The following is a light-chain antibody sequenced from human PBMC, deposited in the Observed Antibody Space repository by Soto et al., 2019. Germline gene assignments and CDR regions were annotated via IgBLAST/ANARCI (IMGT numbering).Light chain of an antibody. J-gene: IGKJ2*01. CDR1: QSISSW. V-gene: IGKV1-5*03. CDR3: QQYNDSFRYT. Sequence: DIQMTQSPSTLSASVGDRVTITCRASQSISSWLAWYQQKPGTAPKLLIYAASTIVTGVPSRFSGSRSGTEFTLTVSSLQPDDFASYYCQQYNDSFRYTFGQGTKLEIK. CDR2: AAS.